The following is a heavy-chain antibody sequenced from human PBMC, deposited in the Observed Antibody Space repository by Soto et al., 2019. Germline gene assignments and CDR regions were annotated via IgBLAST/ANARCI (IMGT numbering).Heavy chain of an antibody. CDR3: ARYSGKYQGPIDY. CDR2: ISYDGSNK. J-gene: IGHJ4*02. CDR1: GFTCSHYG. V-gene: IGHV3-30*03. Sequence: HVQLVESGGGVVQPGMSLRLSCAASGFTCSHYGIHWVRQAPGKGLEWLAVISYDGSNKPYADSVKGRFTVSRDNSTNRLSLQMNSLRAEDTAVYFCARYSGKYQGPIDYWGPGILVTVSS. D-gene: IGHD1-26*01.